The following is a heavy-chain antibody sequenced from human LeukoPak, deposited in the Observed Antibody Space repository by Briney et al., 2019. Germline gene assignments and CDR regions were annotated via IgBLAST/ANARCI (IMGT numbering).Heavy chain of an antibody. V-gene: IGHV1-18*01. CDR2: ISAYNGNT. Sequence: EASVKVSCKASGYTFTSYGISWVRQAPGQGLEWMGWISAYNGNTNYAQKLQGRVTITTDTSTSTAYMELRSLRSDDTAVYYCARPQRDLRYFDWLSQTPHRQQHLDAFDIWGQGTMVTVSS. J-gene: IGHJ3*02. CDR1: GYTFTSYG. CDR3: ARPQRDLRYFDWLSQTPHRQQHLDAFDI. D-gene: IGHD3-9*01.